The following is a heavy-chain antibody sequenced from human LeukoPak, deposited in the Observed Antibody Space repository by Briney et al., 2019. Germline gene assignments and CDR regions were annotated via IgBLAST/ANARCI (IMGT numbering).Heavy chain of an antibody. Sequence: PGGSLRLSCAASGFTFSSYAMSWVRQAPGKGLEWVSAISGSGGSTYYADSVKGRFTISRDNSKNTLYLQMNSLRAEDTAVYYCAKDGTRPYYGDYVSYWGQGTLVTVSS. J-gene: IGHJ4*02. CDR2: ISGSGGST. D-gene: IGHD4-17*01. V-gene: IGHV3-23*01. CDR1: GFTFSSYA. CDR3: AKDGTRPYYGDYVSY.